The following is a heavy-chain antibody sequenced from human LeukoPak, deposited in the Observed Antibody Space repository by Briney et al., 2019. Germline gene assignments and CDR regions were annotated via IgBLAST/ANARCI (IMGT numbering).Heavy chain of an antibody. D-gene: IGHD2-2*01. CDR3: ARPDSQLLGGIYYYYYYMDV. CDR1: GGSFSGYY. J-gene: IGHJ6*03. Sequence: PSETLSLTCAVYGGSFSGYYWSWIRQPPGKGLEWIGEINHSGSTNYNPSLKSRVTISVDTSKNQFSLKLSSVTAADTAVYYCARPDSQLLGGIYYYYYYMDVWGKGTTVTVSS. V-gene: IGHV4-34*01. CDR2: INHSGST.